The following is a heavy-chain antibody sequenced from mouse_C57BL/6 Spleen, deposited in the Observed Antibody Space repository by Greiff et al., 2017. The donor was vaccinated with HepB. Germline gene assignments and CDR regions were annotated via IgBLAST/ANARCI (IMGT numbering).Heavy chain of an antibody. Sequence: VQLQQSGPGLVQPSQSLSITCTVSGFSLTSYGVHWVRQSPGKGLEWLGVIWRGGSTDYNAAFMSRLSITKDNSKSQVFFKMNSLQADDTAIYYCALHNYYGSSSLALDYWGQGTSVTVSS. CDR3: ALHNYYGSSSLALDY. CDR1: GFSLTSYG. D-gene: IGHD1-1*01. J-gene: IGHJ4*01. CDR2: IWRGGST. V-gene: IGHV2-5*01.